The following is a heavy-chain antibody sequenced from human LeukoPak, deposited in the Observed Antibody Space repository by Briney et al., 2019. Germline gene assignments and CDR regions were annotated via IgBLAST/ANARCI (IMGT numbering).Heavy chain of an antibody. D-gene: IGHD6-19*01. V-gene: IGHV4-39*01. CDR2: IYCSGST. CDR1: GGSISSSSYY. CDR3: ATPGVAGSLDY. J-gene: IGHJ4*02. Sequence: PSETLSLTCTVSGGSISSSSYYWGWIRQPPGKGLEWIGSIYCSGSTYYNPSLKSRVTISVDTSKNQFSLKLSSVTAADTAVYYCATPGVAGSLDYWGQGTLVTVSS.